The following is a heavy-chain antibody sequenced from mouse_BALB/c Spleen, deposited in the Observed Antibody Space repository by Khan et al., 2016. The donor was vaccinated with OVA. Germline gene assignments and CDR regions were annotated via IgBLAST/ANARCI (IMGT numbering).Heavy chain of an antibody. Sequence: EVELVESGGGLVKPGGSLKFSCAASGFTFSTYAMSWVRQTPEKRLEWVATISSDGDYTYYPDNVTGRFTISRDNAKNTLYLQMSSLRSEDTAMYYWARSPYGNFAYWGQGTLVTVSA. CDR1: GFTFSTYA. J-gene: IGHJ3*01. CDR3: ARSPYGNFAY. V-gene: IGHV5-9-3*01. CDR2: ISSDGDYT. D-gene: IGHD2-1*01.